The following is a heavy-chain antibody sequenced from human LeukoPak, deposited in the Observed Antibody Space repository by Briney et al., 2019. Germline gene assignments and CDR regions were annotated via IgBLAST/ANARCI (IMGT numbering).Heavy chain of an antibody. CDR1: GFTFSSYS. Sequence: GGSLRLSCAASGFTFSSYSMNWVRQAPGKGLEWVSSISSSSRYIYYADSVKGRFTISRDNPKNSLYLQMNSLRDEDTAVYYWARDLGIQLWSQLCGGDYWGQGTLVTVSS. CDR2: ISSSSRYI. V-gene: IGHV3-21*01. J-gene: IGHJ4*02. CDR3: ARDLGIQLWSQLCGGDY. D-gene: IGHD5-18*01.